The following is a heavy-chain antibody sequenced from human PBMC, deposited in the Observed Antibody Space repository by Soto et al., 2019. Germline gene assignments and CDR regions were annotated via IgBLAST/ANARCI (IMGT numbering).Heavy chain of an antibody. D-gene: IGHD2-15*01. CDR3: TPHVSCSGGSCKIDAFAI. V-gene: IGHV3-23*01. J-gene: IGHJ3*02. Sequence: EVQVLESGGGLVQPGGSLRLSCEGSGFTVSSHAMTWIRQAPGKGPEWVSTVTADGGTYYADSVKGRFAMSRDTSENTLYSQMNSLGAEDTAAYYCTPHVSCSGGSCKIDAFAIRGQGTMGTVSS. CDR2: VTADGGT. CDR1: GFTVSSHA.